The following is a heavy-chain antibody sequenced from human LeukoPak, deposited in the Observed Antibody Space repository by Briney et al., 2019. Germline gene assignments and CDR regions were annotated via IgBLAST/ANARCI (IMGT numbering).Heavy chain of an antibody. CDR3: AKDSGYYDFWSGYYTSYFDY. J-gene: IGHJ4*02. D-gene: IGHD3-3*01. CDR1: GFTFSSYA. Sequence: PGGSLRLSCAASGFTFSSYAMSWVRQAPGKGLEWVSAISGSGGSTYYADSVKGRFTISRDNSKNTLYLQMNSLRAEDTAVYYCAKDSGYYDFWSGYYTSYFDYWGQGTLVTVSS. CDR2: ISGSGGST. V-gene: IGHV3-23*01.